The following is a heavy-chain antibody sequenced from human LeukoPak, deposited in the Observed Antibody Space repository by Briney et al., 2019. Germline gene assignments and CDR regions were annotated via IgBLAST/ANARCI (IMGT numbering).Heavy chain of an antibody. D-gene: IGHD5-18*01. CDR1: GLTFSSYG. CDR3: AKPADTAMVWSWFDP. Sequence: GRSLRLSCAASGLTFSSYGMHWVRQAPGKGLEWVAFIRYDGSNKYYADSVKGRFTISRDNSKNTLYLQMNSLRAEDTAVYYCAKPADTAMVWSWFDPWGQGTLVTVSS. V-gene: IGHV3-30*02. CDR2: IRYDGSNK. J-gene: IGHJ5*02.